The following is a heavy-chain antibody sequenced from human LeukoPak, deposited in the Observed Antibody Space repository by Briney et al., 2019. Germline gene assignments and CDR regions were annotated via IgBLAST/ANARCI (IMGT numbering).Heavy chain of an antibody. J-gene: IGHJ6*03. D-gene: IGHD3-10*01. CDR2: ISYEGSNK. V-gene: IGHV3-30*04. CDR1: GFTFSSYA. Sequence: GRSLRLSCAASGFTFSSYAMHWVRQAPGKGLEWVAVISYEGSNKYYADSVKGRFTISRDNSKNTLYLQMNSLRAEDTAVYYCARPGQTYYYYYMDVWGKGTTVTVSS. CDR3: ARPGQTYYYYYMDV.